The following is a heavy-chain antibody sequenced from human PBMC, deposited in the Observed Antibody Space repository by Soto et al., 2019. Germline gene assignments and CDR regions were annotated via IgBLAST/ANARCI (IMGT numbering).Heavy chain of an antibody. V-gene: IGHV1-18*01. CDR3: ARTLMPIVVVPAADDAFDI. J-gene: IGHJ3*02. CDR2: ISAYNGNT. CDR1: GDTFTSYC. D-gene: IGHD2-2*01. Sequence: ASVKVACKASGDTFTSYCISWVRQAPGQGLEWMGWISAYNGNTNYAQELQGRVTMTTDTSTSTAYMELSSLRSDDTAVYYCARTLMPIVVVPAADDAFDIWGQGTMVTVS.